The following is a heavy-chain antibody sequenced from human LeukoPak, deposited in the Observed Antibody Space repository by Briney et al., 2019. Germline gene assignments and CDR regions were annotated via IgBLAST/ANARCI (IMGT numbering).Heavy chain of an antibody. CDR3: ARDLSLVPPMPAGTGAFDP. V-gene: IGHV1-2*02. CDR2: MNPKSGAT. Sequence: ASVKVSCKASGGTFSSYAISWVRQAPGQGLEWMGWMNPKSGATDYAQKFQGRVTMIRDTSISTAYMELSRLRSDDTAVYYCARDLSLVPPMPAGTGAFDPWGQGTLVTVSS. J-gene: IGHJ5*02. CDR1: GGTFSSYA. D-gene: IGHD7-27*01.